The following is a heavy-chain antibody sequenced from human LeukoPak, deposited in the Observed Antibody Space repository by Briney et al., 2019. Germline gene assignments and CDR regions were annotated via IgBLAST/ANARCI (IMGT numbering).Heavy chain of an antibody. D-gene: IGHD2-15*01. J-gene: IGHJ1*01. CDR2: ISSSSSYI. CDR1: GFTFSSYS. Sequence: GGSLRLSCAASGFTFSSYSMNWFRQAPGKGLEWVSSISSSSSYIYYADSVKGRFTISRDNAKNSLYLQMNSLRAEDTAVYYCARGAYCSGGSCRIHQHWGQGTLVTVSS. CDR3: ARGAYCSGGSCRIHQH. V-gene: IGHV3-21*01.